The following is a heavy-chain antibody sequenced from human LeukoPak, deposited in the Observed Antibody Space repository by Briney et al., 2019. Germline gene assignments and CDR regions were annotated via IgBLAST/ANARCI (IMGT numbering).Heavy chain of an antibody. J-gene: IGHJ4*02. CDR2: INPNGGGT. D-gene: IGHD2-2*01. V-gene: IGHV1-2*02. CDR3: ARISTRGRGFDY. Sequence: ASVKVSCKASGYTFTGYYMHWVRQAPGQGLEWMGWINPNGGGTNYAQKFQGRVTMTRDTSISTAYMELSRLRSDDTAVYYCARISTRGRGFDYWGQGTLVTVSS. CDR1: GYTFTGYY.